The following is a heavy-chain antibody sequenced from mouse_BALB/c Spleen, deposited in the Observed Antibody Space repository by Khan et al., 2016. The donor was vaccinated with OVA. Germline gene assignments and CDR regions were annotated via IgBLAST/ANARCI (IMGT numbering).Heavy chain of an antibody. D-gene: IGHD1-1*01. CDR2: ISYSGST. CDR1: GYSITSNYA. Sequence: LVESGPGLVKPSQSLSLTCTVTGYSITSNYAWNWIRQFPGNKLEWMGYISYSGSTSYNPSLKSRISITRDTSKNQFFLQLSSLTTEDTATYYCARWNYYGYAMDYWGPGTSVTVSA. CDR3: ARWNYYGYAMDY. V-gene: IGHV3-2*02. J-gene: IGHJ4*01.